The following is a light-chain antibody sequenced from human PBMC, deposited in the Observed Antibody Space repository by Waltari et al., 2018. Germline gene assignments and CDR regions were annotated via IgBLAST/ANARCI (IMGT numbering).Light chain of an antibody. J-gene: IGKJ2*01. Sequence: DIQMTQSPSSLSASAGDTVTITCRASQGISSYLNWFQQKPGKAPKLLIYAATTLQSGVPSRFSGSGSGTEFTLTISSLQPEDFAAYYCLQHTSLPYTFGHGTKLDIK. V-gene: IGKV1-17*01. CDR1: QGISSY. CDR3: LQHTSLPYT. CDR2: AAT.